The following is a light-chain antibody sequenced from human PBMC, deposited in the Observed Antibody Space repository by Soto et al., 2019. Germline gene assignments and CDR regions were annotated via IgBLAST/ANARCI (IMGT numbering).Light chain of an antibody. CDR3: SSYTSSSTRV. CDR1: SSDVGGYNY. V-gene: IGLV2-14*01. CDR2: EVS. Sequence: HSALTQPASVSGSPGQSITISCTGTSSDVGGYNYVSRYQQHPGKAPKLMIYEVSNRPSGVSNRFSGSKSGNTASLTISGLQAEDEADYYCSSYTSSSTRVFGTGIKLTVL. J-gene: IGLJ1*01.